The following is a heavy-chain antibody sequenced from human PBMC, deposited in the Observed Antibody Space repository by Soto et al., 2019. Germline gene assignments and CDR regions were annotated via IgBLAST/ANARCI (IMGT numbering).Heavy chain of an antibody. J-gene: IGHJ5*02. D-gene: IGHD3-16*01. CDR1: GFTFSSYW. CDR3: ARGGLYAYYQYH. Sequence: EVQLVESGGGLVQPGESLRLSCTASGFTFSSYWMHWARQAPGKGLVWLSRLKGEESSASYAASVEGRFTISRDNAENTRYLQLNSLRDEDTAVYYCARGGLYAYYQYHWGQGTLVTFSS. CDR2: LKGEESSA. V-gene: IGHV3-74*01.